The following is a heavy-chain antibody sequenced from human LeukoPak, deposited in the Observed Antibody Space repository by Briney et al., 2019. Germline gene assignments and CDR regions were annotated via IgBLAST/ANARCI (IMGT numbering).Heavy chain of an antibody. D-gene: IGHD6-13*01. J-gene: IGHJ4*02. CDR3: ARDSGPGYSSSWYDY. CDR1: GFIFSGYE. Sequence: GGSLRLSCAASGFIFSGYEMNWVRQAPGKGLEWVSYISSSGSTIYYADSVKGRFTISRDNAKNSLYLQMNSLRAEDTAVYYCARDSGPGYSSSWYDYWGQGTLVTVSS. V-gene: IGHV3-48*03. CDR2: ISSSGSTI.